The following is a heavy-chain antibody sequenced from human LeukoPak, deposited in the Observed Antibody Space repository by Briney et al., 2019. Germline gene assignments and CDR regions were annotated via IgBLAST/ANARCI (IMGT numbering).Heavy chain of an antibody. D-gene: IGHD2-8*01. V-gene: IGHV3-11*01. CDR1: GFTFSDHY. J-gene: IGHJ4*02. CDR2: ISSSGSTI. Sequence: KPGGSLRLSCAASGFTFSDHYMSWIRQAPGKGLEWVSYISSSGSTIYYADSVKGRFTISRDNAKNSLYLQMNSLRAEDTAVYYCARDLGYCTNGVCPRDFDYWGQGTLVTVSS. CDR3: ARDLGYCTNGVCPRDFDY.